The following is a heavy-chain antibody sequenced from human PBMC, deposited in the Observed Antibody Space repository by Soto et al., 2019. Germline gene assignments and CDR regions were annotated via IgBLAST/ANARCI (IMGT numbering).Heavy chain of an antibody. V-gene: IGHV3-23*01. CDR2: LSASGTST. CDR3: AKDRVTTVTTKTFDY. Sequence: EVQLLESGGGLVQPGGSLRLSCAPSGFTFSSYAMSWVRQAPGKGLEWVSALSASGTSTYYADSVKGRFTISRDNSKNTLYLQRNSLGAEDTAVYYCAKDRVTTVTTKTFDYWGQGTLVTVSS. J-gene: IGHJ4*02. CDR1: GFTFSSYA. D-gene: IGHD4-17*01.